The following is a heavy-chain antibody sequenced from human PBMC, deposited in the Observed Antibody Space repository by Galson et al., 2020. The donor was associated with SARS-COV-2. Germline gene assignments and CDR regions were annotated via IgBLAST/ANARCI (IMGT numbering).Heavy chain of an antibody. CDR1: GFSVSKNY. J-gene: IGHJ6*02. D-gene: IGHD2-21*01. Sequence: SCAASGFSVSKNYMIWVRQAPGKGLEWVSLIYIGGSTDYADSVKGRFTISRDNSKNTLYLQMNSLTAEDTAVYYCARDENGYSGMDVWGQGTTVTVS. V-gene: IGHV3-53*01. CDR2: IYIGGST. CDR3: ARDENGYSGMDV.